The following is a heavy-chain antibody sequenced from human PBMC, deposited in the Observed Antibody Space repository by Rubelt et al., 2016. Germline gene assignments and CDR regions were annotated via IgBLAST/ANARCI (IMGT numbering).Heavy chain of an antibody. D-gene: IGHD3-3*01. J-gene: IGHJ4*02. V-gene: IGHV4-34*13. CDR2: SGST. Sequence: SGSTNYNPSLKSRVTISIDTSKNQFSLKLSSVTAADTAVYYCASYDFWSGYFDYWGQGTLVTVSS. CDR3: ASYDFWSGYFDY.